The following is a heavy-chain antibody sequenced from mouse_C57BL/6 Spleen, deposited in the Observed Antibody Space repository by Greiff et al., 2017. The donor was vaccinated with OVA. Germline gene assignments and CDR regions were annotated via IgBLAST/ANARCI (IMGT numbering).Heavy chain of an antibody. CDR3: APLYYGSFAY. CDR2: IYPGDGDT. D-gene: IGHD2-2*01. CDR1: GYAFSSSW. J-gene: IGHJ3*01. Sequence: VKLMESGPELVKPGASVKISCKASGYAFSSSWMNWVKQRPGKGLEWIGRIYPGDGDTNYNGKFKGKATLTADKSSSTAYMQLSSLTSEDSAVYFCAPLYYGSFAYWGQGTLVTVSA. V-gene: IGHV1-82*01.